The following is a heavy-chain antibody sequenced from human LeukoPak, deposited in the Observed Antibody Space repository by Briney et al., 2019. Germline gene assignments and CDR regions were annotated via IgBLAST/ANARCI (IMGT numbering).Heavy chain of an antibody. Sequence: GGSLRLSCAASGFTFSSYGRHWVRQAPGKGLEWVAFIRYDGSNKYYADSVKGRFTISRDNSKNTLYLQMNSLRAEDTAVYYCAKGGYGDRYSYMDVWGKGTTVTVSS. V-gene: IGHV3-30*02. CDR1: GFTFSSYG. CDR3: AKGGYGDRYSYMDV. CDR2: IRYDGSNK. J-gene: IGHJ6*03. D-gene: IGHD4-17*01.